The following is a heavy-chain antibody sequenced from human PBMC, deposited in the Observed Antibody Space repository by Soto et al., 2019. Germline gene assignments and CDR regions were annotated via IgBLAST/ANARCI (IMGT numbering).Heavy chain of an antibody. CDR2: IYYSGST. Sequence: QVQLQESGPGLVKPSQTLSLTCTVSGGSISSGGYYWSWIRQHPGKGLEWIGYIYYSGSTYYNPSLKSRVAISVDTSKNQFSLKLSSVTAADTAVYYCARTALWRAPHDYWGQGTLVTVSS. J-gene: IGHJ4*02. CDR1: GGSISSGGYY. V-gene: IGHV4-31*03. CDR3: ARTALWRAPHDY.